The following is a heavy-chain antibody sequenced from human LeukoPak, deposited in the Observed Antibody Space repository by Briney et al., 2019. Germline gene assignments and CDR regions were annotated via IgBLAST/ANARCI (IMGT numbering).Heavy chain of an antibody. J-gene: IGHJ6*02. V-gene: IGHV4-59*08. CDR1: GASIGSYY. CDR2: ISQNGYT. Sequence: PSETLSLTCTVSGASIGSYYWSWIRQPPGKGLEWIGYISQNGYTTYNPSLDSRVTISRDTSEKQFSLILSSVTAADTAVYYCTRHDVVPIIGHGMAVWGQGVTVTVSS. CDR3: TRHDVVPIIGHGMAV. D-gene: IGHD2-2*01.